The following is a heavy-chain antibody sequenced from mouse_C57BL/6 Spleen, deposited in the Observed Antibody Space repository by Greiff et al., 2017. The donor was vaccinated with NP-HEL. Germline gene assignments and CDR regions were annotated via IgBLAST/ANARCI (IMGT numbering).Heavy chain of an antibody. CDR3: ARPDGYYLAY. CDR1: GYTFTDYN. V-gene: IGHV1-22*01. D-gene: IGHD2-3*01. J-gene: IGHJ3*01. Sequence: EVKLVESGPELVKPGASVKMSCKASGYTFTDYNMHWVKQSHGKSLEWIGYINPNNGGTSYNQKFKGKATLTVNKSSSTAYMELRSLASEDSAVYYCARPDGYYLAYWGQGTLVTVSA. CDR2: INPNNGGT.